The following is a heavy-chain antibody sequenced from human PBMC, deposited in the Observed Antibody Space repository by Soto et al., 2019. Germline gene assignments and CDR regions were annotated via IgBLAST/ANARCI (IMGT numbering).Heavy chain of an antibody. CDR1: GDAISRHY. V-gene: IGHV4-59*11. CDR2: FFHTGTA. Sequence: QVQLQESGPGLVKPSETLSLTCSVSGDAISRHYWSWIRQSPGKGLEWLGYFFHTGTAPYNPSLKSRVSMSVDTSKNQFSLRLTSVIPADTAVYFCARNYGGTSPFFDLWGRGTLVTVSS. J-gene: IGHJ2*01. D-gene: IGHD4-17*01. CDR3: ARNYGGTSPFFDL.